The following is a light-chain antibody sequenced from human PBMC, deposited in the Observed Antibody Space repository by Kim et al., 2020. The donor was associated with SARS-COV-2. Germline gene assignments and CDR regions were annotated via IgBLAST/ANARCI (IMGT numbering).Light chain of an antibody. CDR2: GAS. J-gene: IGKJ2*01. Sequence: EIVLTQSPGTLSLSPGERATLSCRTSQSVSSGSLAWYQQKPGQAPRLLIFGASSRATGIPARFSGSGSGTDFTLTISSLEPEDFAVYYCHQYGSSPLYTSGQGPRLKI. CDR1: QSVSSGS. V-gene: IGKV3-20*01. CDR3: HQYGSSPLYT.